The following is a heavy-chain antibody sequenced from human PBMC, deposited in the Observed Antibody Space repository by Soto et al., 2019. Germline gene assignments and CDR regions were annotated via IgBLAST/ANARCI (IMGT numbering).Heavy chain of an antibody. J-gene: IGHJ6*02. V-gene: IGHV1-69*01. D-gene: IGHD5-12*01. Sequence: QVQLVQSGAEVKKPGSSVKVSCTASGGTFSSYAISWVRQAPGQGLEWMGGIIPIFGTANYAQKFQGRVTITADESTSTAYMELSSLRSEDTAVYYCARDRGTRGYSGYSPYYYYGMDVWGQGTTVTVSS. CDR1: GGTFSSYA. CDR3: ARDRGTRGYSGYSPYYYYGMDV. CDR2: IIPIFGTA.